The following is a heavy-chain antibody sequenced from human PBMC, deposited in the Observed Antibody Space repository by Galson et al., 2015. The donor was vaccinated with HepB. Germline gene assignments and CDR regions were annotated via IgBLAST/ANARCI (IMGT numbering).Heavy chain of an antibody. J-gene: IGHJ4*02. CDR2: IIPILGIA. CDR3: ARSGGYSGYDLIGY. D-gene: IGHD5-12*01. V-gene: IGHV1-69*02. CDR1: GGTFSSYT. Sequence: SVKVSCKASGGTFSSYTISWVRQAPGQGLEWMGRIIPILGIANYAQKFQGRVTITADKSTSTAYMELSSLRSEDTAVYYCARSGGYSGYDLIGYWGQGTLVTVSS.